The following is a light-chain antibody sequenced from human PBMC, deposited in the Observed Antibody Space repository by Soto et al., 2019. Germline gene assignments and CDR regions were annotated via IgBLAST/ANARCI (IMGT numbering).Light chain of an antibody. Sequence: EIVLTQSPGTLSLSPGERATLSCRASQSVSSSYLAWYQQKPGQAPRLLINGASSRATGIPDRFSGSGSGTDFTLTISRLEPEDFAVYYCQQYGTSPPSTFRQGTRLDIK. V-gene: IGKV3-20*01. CDR3: QQYGTSPPST. J-gene: IGKJ5*01. CDR2: GAS. CDR1: QSVSSSY.